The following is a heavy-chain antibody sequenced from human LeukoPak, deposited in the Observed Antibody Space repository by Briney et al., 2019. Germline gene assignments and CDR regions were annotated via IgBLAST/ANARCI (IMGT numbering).Heavy chain of an antibody. CDR2: IGAGGDT. D-gene: IGHD3-10*02. V-gene: IGHV3-13*01. CDR3: AELGITMIGGV. J-gene: IGHJ6*04. CDR1: GFTFSRYD. Sequence: GGSLRLSCAASGFTFSRYDIHWVRQVTGKGLEWVSAIGAGGDTYYADSVKGRFTISRDNAKNSLYLQMNSLRAEDTAVYYCAELGITMIGGVWGKGTTVTISS.